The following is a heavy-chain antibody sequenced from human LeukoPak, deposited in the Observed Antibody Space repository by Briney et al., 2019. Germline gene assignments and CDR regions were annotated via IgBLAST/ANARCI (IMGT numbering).Heavy chain of an antibody. Sequence: SETLSLTCAVYGGSFSGYYWSWIRQPPGKGLEWIGEINHSGSTNYNPSIKSRVTISVDTSKNQFSLKLSSVTAADTAVYYCAGGPPPEVVVVTCIRRSYPNFDYWGQGTLVTVSS. CDR3: AGGPPPEVVVVTCIRRSYPNFDY. D-gene: IGHD2-21*02. CDR1: GGSFSGYY. CDR2: INHSGST. V-gene: IGHV4-34*01. J-gene: IGHJ4*02.